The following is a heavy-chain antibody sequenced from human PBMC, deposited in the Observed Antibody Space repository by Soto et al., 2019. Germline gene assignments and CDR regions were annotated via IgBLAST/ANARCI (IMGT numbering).Heavy chain of an antibody. V-gene: IGHV1-69*01. J-gene: IGHJ4*02. Sequence: QVQLVQSGAEVKKPGSSVKVSCKASGGTFSSYAITWVRQAPGQGLEWMGGIIPISGTVNYAQEFQGRVTFTADESTISAFMELSSVRSEDTAVYYCARDRYYDSSGFYSSGYFDYWGQGTLVTVSS. CDR1: GGTFSSYA. CDR2: IIPISGTV. CDR3: ARDRYYDSSGFYSSGYFDY. D-gene: IGHD3-22*01.